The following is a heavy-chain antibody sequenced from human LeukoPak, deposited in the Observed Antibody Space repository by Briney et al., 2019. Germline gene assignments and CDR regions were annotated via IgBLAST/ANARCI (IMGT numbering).Heavy chain of an antibody. Sequence: GSSVKVSCKASGGTFSSHAISWVRQAPGQGLEWMGIINPSGGSTSYAQKFQGRVTMTRDTSTSTVYMELSSLRSEDTAVYYCARERHFGVVTIGYFDYWGQGTLVTVSS. CDR2: INPSGGST. J-gene: IGHJ4*02. CDR3: ARERHFGVVTIGYFDY. V-gene: IGHV1-46*01. D-gene: IGHD3-3*01. CDR1: GGTFSSHA.